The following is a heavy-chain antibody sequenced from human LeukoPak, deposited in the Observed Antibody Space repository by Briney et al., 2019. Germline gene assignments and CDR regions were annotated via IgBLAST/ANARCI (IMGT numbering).Heavy chain of an antibody. J-gene: IGHJ4*02. CDR2: IRGDGRTT. Sequence: PGGSLRLSCAASGFTFDDYAMHWVRQAPGKGLEWVSLIRGDGRTTFYAESVKGRFTISRDNSKNSLYLQMNSLRTEDTAWYYCAKDTGSGLTFDYGGQGTLVTVSS. V-gene: IGHV3-43*02. CDR1: GFTFDDYA. D-gene: IGHD6-19*01. CDR3: AKDTGSGLTFDY.